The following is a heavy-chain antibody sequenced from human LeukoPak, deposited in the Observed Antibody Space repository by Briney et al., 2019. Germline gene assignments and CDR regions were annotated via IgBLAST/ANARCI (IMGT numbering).Heavy chain of an antibody. V-gene: IGHV1-46*01. CDR3: ARDQEAFDY. CDR1: GYSFTSYG. Sequence: ASVKVSCTASGYSFTSYGITWVRQAPGQGLEWMGMIYPRDGSTSYAQKFQGRVTVTRDTSTSTVHMELSGLRFEDTAVYYCARDQEAFDYWGQGTLVAVSS. J-gene: IGHJ4*02. CDR2: IYPRDGST.